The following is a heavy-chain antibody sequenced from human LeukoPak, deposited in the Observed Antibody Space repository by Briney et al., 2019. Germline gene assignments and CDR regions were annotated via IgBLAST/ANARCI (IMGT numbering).Heavy chain of an antibody. D-gene: IGHD3-3*01. Sequence: GGSLRLSCAASGFTFSRYAMSWVRQAPGKGLEWVSEISGSSLDTYYADSVKGRFTISRDNSRNTLHLQMNSLRAEDTALYYCARDPTILGNAFDIWGQGTMVTVSS. J-gene: IGHJ3*02. CDR3: ARDPTILGNAFDI. CDR1: GFTFSRYA. V-gene: IGHV3-23*01. CDR2: ISGSSLDT.